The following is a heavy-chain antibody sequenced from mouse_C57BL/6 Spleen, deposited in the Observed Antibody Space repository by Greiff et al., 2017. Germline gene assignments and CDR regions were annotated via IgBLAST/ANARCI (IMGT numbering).Heavy chain of an antibody. CDR1: GFTFSDYG. CDR2: ISSGSSTI. CDR3: ARGRTGTLYWYFDV. J-gene: IGHJ1*03. D-gene: IGHD4-1*01. V-gene: IGHV5-17*01. Sequence: EVMLVESGGGLVKPGGSLKLSCAASGFTFSDYGMHWVRQAPEKGLEWVAYISSGSSTIYYADTVKGRFTISRDNAKNTLFLQMTSLRSEDTAMYYCARGRTGTLYWYFDVWGTGTTVTVSS.